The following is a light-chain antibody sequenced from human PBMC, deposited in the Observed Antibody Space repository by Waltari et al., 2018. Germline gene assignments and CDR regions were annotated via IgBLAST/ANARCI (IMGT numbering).Light chain of an antibody. Sequence: QSALTQPASVSGYPGQPITISCTGTSSDVGGYNYVSWYQQHPGKAPKLMIYDVNKRPSGVSNRFSGSKSGNTASLTISGLQAEDEADYYCCSYSSSSTLYVFGTGTKVTVL. V-gene: IGLV2-14*01. J-gene: IGLJ1*01. CDR2: DVN. CDR3: CSYSSSSTLYV. CDR1: SSDVGGYNY.